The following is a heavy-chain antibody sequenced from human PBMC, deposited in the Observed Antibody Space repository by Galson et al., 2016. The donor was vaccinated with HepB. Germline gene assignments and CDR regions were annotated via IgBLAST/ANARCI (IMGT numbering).Heavy chain of an antibody. D-gene: IGHD2-21*02. J-gene: IGHJ6*03. CDR2: IWYDGSNK. V-gene: IGHV3-33*01. CDR1: GSTFSSYG. Sequence: SLRLSCAASGSTFSSYGMHWVRQAPGKGLEWVAGIWYDGSNKYYADSVKGRFTISRDNSKNTPYLQMNNLRAEDTAVYYCARVKAALDDVTGNRGYYYYMDIWGKGTTVTVSS. CDR3: ARVKAALDDVTGNRGYYYYMDI.